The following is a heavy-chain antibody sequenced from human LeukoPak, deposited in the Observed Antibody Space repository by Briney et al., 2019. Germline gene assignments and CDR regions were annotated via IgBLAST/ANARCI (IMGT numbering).Heavy chain of an antibody. CDR1: GGSISSHY. V-gene: IGHV4-59*08. J-gene: IGHJ4*02. CDR2: IHYSGST. Sequence: SETLSLTCSVSGGSISSHYWSWIRQPPGKGLEWIVYIHYSGSTDYNPSLKSRVTISVDTSRKQFSLNLNSVTAADTAVYFCARHYYDSSGYPNYFHYWGQGTLVSVSS. CDR3: ARHYYDSSGYPNYFHY. D-gene: IGHD3-22*01.